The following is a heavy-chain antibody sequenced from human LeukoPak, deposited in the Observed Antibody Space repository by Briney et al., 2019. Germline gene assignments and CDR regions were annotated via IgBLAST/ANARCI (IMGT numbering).Heavy chain of an antibody. Sequence: SQTLSLTCTVSGGSISSGGNYWSWIRQHPGKGLEWIGYIYYSGNTQHNPSLKSRITISIDTSKSQFSLKLSSVTAAYTAVYYCAREKTAYYYDSSGYSEGAFDIWGQGTMVTVSS. CDR2: IYYSGNT. J-gene: IGHJ3*02. CDR1: GGSISSGGNY. D-gene: IGHD3-22*01. CDR3: AREKTAYYYDSSGYSEGAFDI. V-gene: IGHV4-31*03.